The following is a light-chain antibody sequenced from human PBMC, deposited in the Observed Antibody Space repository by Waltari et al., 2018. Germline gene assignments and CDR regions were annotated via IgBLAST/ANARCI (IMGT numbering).Light chain of an antibody. CDR3: QAWDSSTAVV. Sequence: SYELTQPPSVSVSPGQTASITCSGDKLGDKYVCGYQQKPGQSPVLVIYQDSKRPSGIPEGFAGSNSGNTATLTISGTQAMDEADYYCQAWDSSTAVVFGGGTKLTVL. CDR1: KLGDKY. J-gene: IGLJ2*01. CDR2: QDS. V-gene: IGLV3-1*01.